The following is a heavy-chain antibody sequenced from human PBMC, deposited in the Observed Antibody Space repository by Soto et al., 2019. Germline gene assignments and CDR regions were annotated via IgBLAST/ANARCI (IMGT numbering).Heavy chain of an antibody. Sequence: ASVKVSCKASGYTFTSYAMHWVRQAPGQRLEWMGWINAGNGNTKYSQKFQGRVTITRDTSASTAYMELSSLRSEDTAVYYCARNDYIWGSYRRDYYYYYMDVWGKGTTVTVSS. J-gene: IGHJ6*03. CDR3: ARNDYIWGSYRRDYYYYYMDV. CDR1: GYTFTSYA. CDR2: INAGNGNT. D-gene: IGHD3-16*02. V-gene: IGHV1-3*01.